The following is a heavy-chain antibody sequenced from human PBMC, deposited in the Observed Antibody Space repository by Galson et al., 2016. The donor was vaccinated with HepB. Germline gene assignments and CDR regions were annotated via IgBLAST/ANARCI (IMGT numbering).Heavy chain of an antibody. Sequence: SGYTFTSYYMHWVRQAPGQGLEWMGKIDPSGGSTRYAQKFQGRVTMTRDTSTSTVYMELSSLRSEDTAVYYCARGTVTPFHYYYYRLDVWGQGTTVTVSS. J-gene: IGHJ6*02. D-gene: IGHD4-17*01. CDR1: GYTFTSYY. CDR3: ARGTVTPFHYYYYRLDV. V-gene: IGHV1-46*01. CDR2: IDPSGGST.